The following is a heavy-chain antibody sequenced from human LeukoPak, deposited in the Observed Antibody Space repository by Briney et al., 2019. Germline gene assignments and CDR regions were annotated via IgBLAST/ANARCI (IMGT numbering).Heavy chain of an antibody. CDR3: ASIAVAGKNSIFDY. D-gene: IGHD6-19*01. CDR1: GGAFSGYY. CDR2: INHSGST. J-gene: IGHJ4*02. Sequence: KPSGTLSLPCAVYGGAFSGYYWSWIRQPPGKGLEWIGEINHSGSTNYNPSLKSRVTISVDTSKNQFSPKLSSVTAADTAVYYCASIAVAGKNSIFDYWGQGTLVTVSS. V-gene: IGHV4-34*01.